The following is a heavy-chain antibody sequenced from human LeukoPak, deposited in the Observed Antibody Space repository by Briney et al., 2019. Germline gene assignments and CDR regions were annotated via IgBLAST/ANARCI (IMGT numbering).Heavy chain of an antibody. CDR3: ARAEGYSYAFYLVY. D-gene: IGHD5-18*01. CDR2: IKYGGSEK. V-gene: IGHV3-7*04. CDR1: GXTFSSYW. Sequence: HPGGSLRLTCAASGXTFSSYWMTWVRQAPGKGQEWVANIKYGGSEKYYADSVRGRFTISRDNAKNSLYLQMNSLRAEDTAVYFCARAEGYSYAFYLVYWGQGTLVTVSS. J-gene: IGHJ4*02.